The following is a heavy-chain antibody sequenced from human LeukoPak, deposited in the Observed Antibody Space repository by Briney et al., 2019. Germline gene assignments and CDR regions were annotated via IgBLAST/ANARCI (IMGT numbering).Heavy chain of an antibody. V-gene: IGHV3-11*01. D-gene: IGHD3-9*01. CDR1: GFTFSDYN. J-gene: IGHJ6*02. Sequence: GGSLRLSCAASGFTFSDYNMNWVRQAPGRGLGWVSYITDSGNTIHYADSVKGRFTISRDNAKNSLYLQMNSLRAEDTAVYYCARSIGLTGGGVDVWGQGTTVTVSS. CDR3: ARSIGLTGGGVDV. CDR2: ITDSGNTI.